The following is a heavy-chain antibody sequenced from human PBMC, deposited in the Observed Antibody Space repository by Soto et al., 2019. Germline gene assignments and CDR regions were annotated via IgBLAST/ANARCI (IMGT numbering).Heavy chain of an antibody. Sequence: GGSLRLSCAASGFTVSSNYMSCVRQAPGKGLEWVSVIYSGGSTYYADSVKGRFTISRDNSKNTLYLQMNSLRAEDTAVYYCARLVRGDNFDYWGQGTLVTVSS. J-gene: IGHJ4*02. CDR2: IYSGGST. D-gene: IGHD3-10*01. CDR1: GFTVSSNY. V-gene: IGHV3-53*01. CDR3: ARLVRGDNFDY.